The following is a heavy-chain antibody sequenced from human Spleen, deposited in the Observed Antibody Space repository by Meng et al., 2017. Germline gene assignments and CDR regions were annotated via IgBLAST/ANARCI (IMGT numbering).Heavy chain of an antibody. CDR1: GYSFTTYA. J-gene: IGHJ4*02. CDR3: ARDTHDY. Sequence: ASVKVSRKASGYSFTTYAMNWVRQAPGQGLEWMGWINTNTGNPTYAQGFTGRFVFSLDTSVSTAYLEINNLKAEDTAVYYCARDTHDYWGRGALVTVSS. V-gene: IGHV7-4-1*02. CDR2: INTNTGNP.